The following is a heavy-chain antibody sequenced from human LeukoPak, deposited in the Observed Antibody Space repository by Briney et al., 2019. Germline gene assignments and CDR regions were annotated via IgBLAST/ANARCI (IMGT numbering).Heavy chain of an antibody. CDR1: GYTFTGYY. Sequence: GASVKVSCKASGYTFTGYYMHWVRQAPGQGLEWMGWINPNSGGTNYAQKFQGRVTMTRDTSISTAYMELSRLRSDDTAVYYCARGVSALRGPSAGFGYWGQGTLVTVSS. J-gene: IGHJ4*02. D-gene: IGHD3-10*01. CDR3: ARGVSALRGPSAGFGY. V-gene: IGHV1-2*02. CDR2: INPNSGGT.